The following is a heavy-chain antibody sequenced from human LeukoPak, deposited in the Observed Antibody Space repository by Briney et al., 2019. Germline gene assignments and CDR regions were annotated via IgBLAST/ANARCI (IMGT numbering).Heavy chain of an antibody. CDR3: TTGAGFGELSHGYY. V-gene: IGHV3-15*01. CDR1: GFTFSNAW. CDR2: IKSKTDGGTT. J-gene: IGHJ4*02. D-gene: IGHD3-10*01. Sequence: GGSLRLSCAASGFTFSNAWMSWVRQAPGKGLEWVGRIKSKTDGGTTDYAAPVKGRFTISRDDSKTTLYLQMNSLKTEDTAVYYCTTGAGFGELSHGYYWGQGTLVTVSS.